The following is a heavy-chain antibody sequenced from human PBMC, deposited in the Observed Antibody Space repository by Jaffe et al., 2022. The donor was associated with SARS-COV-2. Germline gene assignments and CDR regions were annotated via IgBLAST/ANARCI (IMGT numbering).Heavy chain of an antibody. J-gene: IGHJ6*02. CDR1: GGTFSSYA. V-gene: IGHV1-69*01. Sequence: QVQLVQSGAEVKKPGSSVKVSCKASGGTFSSYAISWVRQAPGQGLEWMGGIIPIFGTANYAQKFQGRVTITADESTSTAYMELSSLRSEDTAVYYCARDRGEYCSGGSCYPGGYYYGMDVWGQGTTVTVSS. CDR3: ARDRGEYCSGGSCYPGGYYYGMDV. D-gene: IGHD2-15*01. CDR2: IIPIFGTA.